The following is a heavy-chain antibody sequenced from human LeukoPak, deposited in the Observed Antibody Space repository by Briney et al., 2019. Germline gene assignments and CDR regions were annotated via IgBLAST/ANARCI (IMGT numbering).Heavy chain of an antibody. Sequence: SETLSLTCAVYGGSFNDYYWNWIRQPPGKGLEWIGSIYYSGSTYYNPSLKSRVTISVDTSKNQFSLKLSSVTAADTAVYYCARTYDSGGTDAFDIWGQGTMVTVSS. J-gene: IGHJ3*02. CDR2: IYYSGST. V-gene: IGHV4-34*01. CDR1: GGSFNDYY. D-gene: IGHD3-22*01. CDR3: ARTYDSGGTDAFDI.